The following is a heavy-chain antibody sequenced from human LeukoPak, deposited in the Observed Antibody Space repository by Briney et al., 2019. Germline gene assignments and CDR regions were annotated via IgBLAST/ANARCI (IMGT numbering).Heavy chain of an antibody. D-gene: IGHD6-19*01. CDR2: ISGTGGST. J-gene: IGHJ4*02. V-gene: IGHV3-23*01. Sequence: GGTLRLSCAASGFTFNHYGLSWVRQAPGKGLEWVSSISGTGGSTYYAESVKGRFTISRDNSKNTLFLQMNSLRAEDTAVYYCAKDNWLPSSPAVAGLGDWNQGTLVTVSS. CDR1: GFTFNHYG. CDR3: AKDNWLPSSPAVAGLGD.